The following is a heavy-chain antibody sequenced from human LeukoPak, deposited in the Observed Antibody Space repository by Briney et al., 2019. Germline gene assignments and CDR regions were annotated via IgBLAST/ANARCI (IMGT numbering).Heavy chain of an antibody. V-gene: IGHV4-34*01. J-gene: IGHJ5*02. CDR3: ARGALNWFDP. Sequence: SETLSLTCAVYGGSFSGYYWSWIRQPPGKGLEWIGEINHSGSTYYNPSLKSRVIISVDTSKNQFSLKLSSVTAADTAVYYCARGALNWFDPWGQGTLVTVSS. CDR1: GGSFSGYY. CDR2: INHSGST.